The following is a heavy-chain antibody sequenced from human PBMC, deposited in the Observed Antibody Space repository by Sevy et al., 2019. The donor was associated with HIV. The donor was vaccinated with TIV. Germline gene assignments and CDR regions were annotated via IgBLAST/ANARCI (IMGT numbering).Heavy chain of an antibody. CDR3: ARDGGGGTTNSGMDV. Sequence: ASVKVSCKASGYTFTDDYLHWVRQVPGLGLEWMGRVYPNRGGTNYARKFQGRVTMTRDTSISTAYMELSRLRFDDTAVYYCARDGGGGTTNSGMDVWGQGTTVTVSS. D-gene: IGHD1-7*01. J-gene: IGHJ6*02. V-gene: IGHV1-2*06. CDR2: VYPNRGGT. CDR1: GYTFTDDY.